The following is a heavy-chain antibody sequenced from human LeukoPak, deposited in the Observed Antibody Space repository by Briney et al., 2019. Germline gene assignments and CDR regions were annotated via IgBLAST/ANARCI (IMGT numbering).Heavy chain of an antibody. V-gene: IGHV1-46*01. Sequence: GASVKVSCKASGYTFTSYYMHWVRQAPGQGLEWMGIINPSDGSTSYAQKFQGRVTMTRDTSTSTVYMELSSLRSEDTAVYYCARGPPRIPANQQYCSSTSCPRQPDYWGQGTLVTASS. CDR3: ARGPPRIPANQQYCSSTSCPRQPDY. D-gene: IGHD2-2*01. CDR2: INPSDGST. J-gene: IGHJ4*02. CDR1: GYTFTSYY.